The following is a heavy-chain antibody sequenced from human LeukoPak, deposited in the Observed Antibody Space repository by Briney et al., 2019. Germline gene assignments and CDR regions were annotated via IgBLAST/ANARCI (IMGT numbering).Heavy chain of an antibody. D-gene: IGHD6-6*01. Sequence: PGGSLRLSCTASGFTLSDYWMTWVRQAPGKGPEWVANIKQDGSQRYYVDSVRGRFTISRDNAKNSLFLQMNGLRAEDTAVYYCARRGGSSSRRSPIDYWGKGTLVTVSS. J-gene: IGHJ4*02. CDR1: GFTLSDYW. V-gene: IGHV3-7*01. CDR3: ARRGGSSSRRSPIDY. CDR2: IKQDGSQR.